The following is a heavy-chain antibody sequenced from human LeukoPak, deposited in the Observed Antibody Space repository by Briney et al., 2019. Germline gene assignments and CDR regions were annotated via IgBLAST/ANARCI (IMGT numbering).Heavy chain of an antibody. J-gene: IGHJ4*02. CDR1: GGSISSYY. D-gene: IGHD3-16*01. CDR2: IYYSGST. CDR3: TRGAGWLIDY. V-gene: IGHV4-59*01. Sequence: SKTLSLTCTVSGGSISSYYWSWIRQPPGKGLEWIGYIYYSGSTNHNPSLKSRVTISADTSKNHFSLKLNSVTTADTAVYYCTRGAGWLIDYWGQGILVTVSS.